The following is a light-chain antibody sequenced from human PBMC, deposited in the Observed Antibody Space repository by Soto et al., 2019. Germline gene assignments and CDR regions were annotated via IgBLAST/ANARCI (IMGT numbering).Light chain of an antibody. J-gene: IGKJ5*01. CDR2: DAS. CDR1: QDITNY. V-gene: IGKV1-33*01. CDR3: QHYDHLPIT. Sequence: DIKMTQSPSSLSASVGAGVTITCQASQDITNYLNWYQQKPGRAPRLLLYDASSLETGVPSRFSGSGSGTDVTLTISSLQPEEVATYYCQHYDHLPITFGQGTRLEI.